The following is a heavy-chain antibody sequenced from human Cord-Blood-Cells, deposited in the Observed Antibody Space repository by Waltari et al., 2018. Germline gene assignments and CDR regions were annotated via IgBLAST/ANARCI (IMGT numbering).Heavy chain of an antibody. CDR2: IYTSGST. V-gene: IGHV4-4*07. J-gene: IGHJ6*02. CDR3: ARQAGDYYYYGMDV. D-gene: IGHD4-17*01. CDR1: GCPISGSS. Sequence: QVQLQESGPGLVKPSEALALTCTARGCPISGSSWLWLRQPAGKGLEWIGRIYTSGSTNYNPSLKSRVTMSVDTSKNQFSLKLSSVTAADTAVYYCARQAGDYYYYGMDVWGQGTTVTVSS.